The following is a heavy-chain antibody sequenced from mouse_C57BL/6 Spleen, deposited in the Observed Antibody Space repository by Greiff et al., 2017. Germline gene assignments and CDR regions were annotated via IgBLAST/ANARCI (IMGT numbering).Heavy chain of an antibody. Sequence: VQLQQSGPGLVQPSQSLSITCTVSGFSLTSYGVHWVRQSPGKGLEWLGVIWRGGSTDYNAAFMSRLSITKDNSKSQVFFKMNSLQADDTAIYYCATIYYDYDGAMDYWGQGTSVTVSS. CDR2: IWRGGST. V-gene: IGHV2-5*01. CDR3: ATIYYDYDGAMDY. CDR1: GFSLTSYG. D-gene: IGHD2-4*01. J-gene: IGHJ4*01.